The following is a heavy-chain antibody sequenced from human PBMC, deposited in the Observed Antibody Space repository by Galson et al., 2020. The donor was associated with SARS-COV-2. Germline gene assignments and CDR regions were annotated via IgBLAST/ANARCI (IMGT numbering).Heavy chain of an antibody. CDR1: GYMFTRYY. J-gene: IGHJ6*02. CDR3: VAAADV. CDR2: INPSDGSS. V-gene: IGHV1-46*01. Sequence: ASVKVSCKASGYMFTRYYMHWVRQAPGQAPEWMGMINPSDGSSRYVQKFQGRVTMTRDTSTTTVYMEMRRLRYEDTAVYYCVAAADVWCQGTTVTVSS.